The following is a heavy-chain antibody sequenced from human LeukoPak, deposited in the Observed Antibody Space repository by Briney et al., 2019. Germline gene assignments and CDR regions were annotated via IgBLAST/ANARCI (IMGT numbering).Heavy chain of an antibody. V-gene: IGHV3-53*01. Sequence: ETLSLTCTVSGGSIRGYYWSWVRQAPGKGLEWVSIIYSGGSTFYADSVKGRFTISRDNSKNTLYLQMNSLRVEDTAVYYCAKVAKYYYGSETYYFFEHWGQGTPVTASS. D-gene: IGHD3-10*01. J-gene: IGHJ4*02. CDR2: IYSGGST. CDR1: GGSIRGYY. CDR3: AKVAKYYYGSETYYFFEH.